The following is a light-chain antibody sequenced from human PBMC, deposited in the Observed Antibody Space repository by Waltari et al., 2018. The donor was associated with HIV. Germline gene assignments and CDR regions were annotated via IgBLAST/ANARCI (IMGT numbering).Light chain of an antibody. Sequence: QSVLAQPPSASGTPVQRVTNSCSGSTSNIGGITVSWYQHLPGTAPNLLIYSNNERPSGVPDRLSGSTSGTSASLVISGLQSEDEADYYCAAWDDSLKGGAFGTGTKVTVL. CDR1: TSNIGGIT. CDR2: SNN. V-gene: IGLV1-44*01. CDR3: AAWDDSLKGGA. J-gene: IGLJ1*01.